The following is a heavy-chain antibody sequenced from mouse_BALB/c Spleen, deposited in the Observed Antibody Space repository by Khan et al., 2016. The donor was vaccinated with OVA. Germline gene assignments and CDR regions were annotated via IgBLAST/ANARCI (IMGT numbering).Heavy chain of an antibody. CDR1: GYSITSDCA. D-gene: IGHD1-2*01. V-gene: IGHV3-2*02. CDR2: ISYSGST. CDR3: ARNYGYMDY. Sequence: EVKLLESGPGLVKPSQSLSLTCTVTGYSITSDCAWNWIRQFPGNKLEWMGYISYSGSTSYNPSLKSRISITRDTSKNQFFLQLNSVTTEDTAIFYCARNYGYMDYWGPGTSVTVSS. J-gene: IGHJ4*01.